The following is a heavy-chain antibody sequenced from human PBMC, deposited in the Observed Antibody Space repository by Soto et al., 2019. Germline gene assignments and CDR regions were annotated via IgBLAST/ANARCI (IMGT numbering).Heavy chain of an antibody. D-gene: IGHD2-2*01. Sequence: GSLRLSCAASGFTFSTFGMHWVRQAPGKGLEWVAVISRDGSNQQYADSVKGRFTISRDNSKNTVYLQMNSLRVEETAVYYCANDFYAMPHWFDPWGQGTLVTVSS. CDR1: GFTFSTFG. CDR3: ANDFYAMPHWFDP. CDR2: ISRDGSNQ. V-gene: IGHV3-30*18. J-gene: IGHJ5*02.